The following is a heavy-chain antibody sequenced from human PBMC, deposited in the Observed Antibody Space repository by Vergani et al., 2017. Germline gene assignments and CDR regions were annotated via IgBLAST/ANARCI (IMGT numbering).Heavy chain of an antibody. CDR2: IIPIFGTA. V-gene: IGHV1-69*13. D-gene: IGHD1-26*01. CDR3: ATVQWELLTYDY. J-gene: IGHJ4*02. Sequence: QVQLVQSGAEVKKPGASVKVSCKASGYTFTSYGISWVRQAPGQGLEWMGRIIPIFGTANYAQKFQGRVTITADESTSTAYMELSSLRSEDTAVYYCATVQWELLTYDYWGQGTLVTVSS. CDR1: GYTFTSYG.